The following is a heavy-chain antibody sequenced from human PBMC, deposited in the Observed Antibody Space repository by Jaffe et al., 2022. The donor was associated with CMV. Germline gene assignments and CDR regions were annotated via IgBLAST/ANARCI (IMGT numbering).Heavy chain of an antibody. D-gene: IGHD3-10*01. J-gene: IGHJ3*02. CDR3: AKDYLGMVRGIDAFDI. CDR1: GFTFSSYA. Sequence: EVQLVESGGGLVQPGGSLRLSCAASGFTFSSYAMSWVRQAPGKGLEWVSAISGSGGSTYYADSVKGRFTISRDNSKNTLYLQMNSLRAEDTAVYYCAKDYLGMVRGIDAFDIWGQGTMVTVSS. V-gene: IGHV3-23*04. CDR2: ISGSGGST.